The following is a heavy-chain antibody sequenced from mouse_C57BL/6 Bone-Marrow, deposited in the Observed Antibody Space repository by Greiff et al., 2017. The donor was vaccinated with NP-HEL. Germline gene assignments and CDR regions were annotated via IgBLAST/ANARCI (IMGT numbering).Heavy chain of an antibody. Sequence: VQLQQSVAELVRPGASVKLSCTASGFNIKNTYMHWVKQRPEQGLEWIGRIDPANGNTKYAPKFQGKAPITADTSSNTAYLQLSSLTSEDTAIYYCARTLYYYGSSPWYFDVWGTGTTVTVSS. D-gene: IGHD1-1*01. CDR3: ARTLYYYGSSPWYFDV. J-gene: IGHJ1*03. V-gene: IGHV14-3*01. CDR1: GFNIKNTY. CDR2: IDPANGNT.